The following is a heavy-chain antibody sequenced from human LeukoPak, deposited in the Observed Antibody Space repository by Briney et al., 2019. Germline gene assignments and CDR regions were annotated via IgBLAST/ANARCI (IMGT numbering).Heavy chain of an antibody. CDR1: GFTFSTYA. D-gene: IGHD3-10*01. CDR3: ARTIWFGDQSRPRPARSDF. Sequence: GGSLRLSCAASGFTFSTYAMSWVRQAPGKGLEWVSCISGPGSSTYYADSVKGRVTISRDNSKNTIFMQMSSLRAEDTAVYYCARTIWFGDQSRPRPARSDFWGQGTLVTVSS. CDR2: ISGPGSST. J-gene: IGHJ4*02. V-gene: IGHV3-23*01.